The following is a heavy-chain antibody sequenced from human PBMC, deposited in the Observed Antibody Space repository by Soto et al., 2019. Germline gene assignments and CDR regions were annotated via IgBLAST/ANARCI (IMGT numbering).Heavy chain of an antibody. V-gene: IGHV3-66*01. D-gene: IGHD1-7*01. CDR1: GFPVSSNY. J-gene: IGHJ4*02. CDR2: LYSGGST. Sequence: GGSLRLSCASSGFPVSSNYMSWVRQAPGKGLECVSVLYSGGSTYYADSVKGRFTISRDSSKNTLYLHMNSLRAEDTAVYYCAREPRNRIAGSTTSEDYWGQGTLVTVSS. CDR3: AREPRNRIAGSTTSEDY.